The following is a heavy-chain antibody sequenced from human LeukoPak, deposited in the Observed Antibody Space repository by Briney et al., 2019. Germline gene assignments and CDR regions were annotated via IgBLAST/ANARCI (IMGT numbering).Heavy chain of an antibody. CDR3: ARDINVLGYCSGGSCYDWFDP. CDR2: IKQDGSEK. D-gene: IGHD2-15*01. V-gene: IGHV3-7*01. Sequence: QSGGSLRLSCAASGFTCSSYWMSWVRQAPGKGLEWVANIKQDGSEKYYVDSVKGRFTISRDNAKNSLYLQMNSLRAEDTAVYYCARDINVLGYCSGGSCYDWFDPWGQGTLVTVSS. J-gene: IGHJ5*02. CDR1: GFTCSSYW.